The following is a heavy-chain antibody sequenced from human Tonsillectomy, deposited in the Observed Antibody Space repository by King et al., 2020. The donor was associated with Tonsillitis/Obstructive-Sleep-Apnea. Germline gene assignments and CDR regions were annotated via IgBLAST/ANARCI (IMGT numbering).Heavy chain of an antibody. J-gene: IGHJ6*03. V-gene: IGHV4-59*01. D-gene: IGHD2-2*01. CDR2: IFFSGST. CDR3: ARDHCSSTSCYGNYYYMDV. CDR1: CGSISSYY. Sequence: VQLQESGPGLVKPSETLSLTCTVSCGSISSYYWSWIRQPPGKGLEWVGYIFFSGSTNYNPSLKSRVTISVDTSKNQFSLKLCSVTAADTAVYYCARDHCSSTSCYGNYYYMDVWGKGTTVTVSS.